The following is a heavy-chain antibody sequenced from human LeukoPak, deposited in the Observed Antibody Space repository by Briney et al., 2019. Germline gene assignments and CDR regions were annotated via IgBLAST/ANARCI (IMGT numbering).Heavy chain of an antibody. V-gene: IGHV3-30*02. CDR3: AKETLNYGDYSYYFDY. CDR1: GFTFSSYG. D-gene: IGHD4-17*01. J-gene: IGHJ4*02. CDR2: IRYDGSNK. Sequence: GGSLRLSCAASGFTFSSYGMHWVRQAPGKGLEWVAFIRYDGSNKYYADSVKGRFTISRDNSKNTLYLQMNSLRAEDTAVYYCAKETLNYGDYSYYFDYWGQGTLVTVSS.